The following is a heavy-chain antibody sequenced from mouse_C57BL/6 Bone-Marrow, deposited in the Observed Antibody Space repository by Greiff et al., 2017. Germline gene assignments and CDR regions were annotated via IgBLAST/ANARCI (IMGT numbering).Heavy chain of an antibody. CDR3: TRFRYGNEDFDY. Sequence: QVQLQQSGAELVRPGASVTLSCKASGYTFTDYEMNWVKQTPVKGLEWIGAIDPETSGTAYNQKFKGKAIMHADKSTSTAYLELRGLTSEDSSVYDCTRFRYGNEDFDYWGQGTTLTVSS. CDR2: IDPETSGT. CDR1: GYTFTDYE. V-gene: IGHV1-15*01. J-gene: IGHJ2*01. D-gene: IGHD2-1*01.